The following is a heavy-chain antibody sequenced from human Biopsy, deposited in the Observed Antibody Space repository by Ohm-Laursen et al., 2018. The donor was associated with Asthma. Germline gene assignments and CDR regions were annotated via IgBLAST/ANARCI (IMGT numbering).Heavy chain of an antibody. CDR1: GFVFSQCG. D-gene: IGHD3-22*01. Sequence: SLRLSCAASGFVFSQCGMHWVRQGPGKGLEWVALVSSDGHNKYYEDSVKGRFTISRDNSRNRLYLQINSLTVEDSAVYFCARQSGQEYGDSIPFDTWGQGTKVTVSS. V-gene: IGHV3-30*03. J-gene: IGHJ3*02. CDR3: ARQSGQEYGDSIPFDT. CDR2: VSSDGHNK.